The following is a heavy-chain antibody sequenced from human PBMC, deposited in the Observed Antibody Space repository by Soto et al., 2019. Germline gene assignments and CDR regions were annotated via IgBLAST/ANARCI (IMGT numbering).Heavy chain of an antibody. CDR1: GFTFRTYG. J-gene: IGHJ3*02. D-gene: IGHD1-26*01. CDR3: AKLRELDIHDAFDI. Sequence: EVQLLESGGGLVQPGGSPRLSCAASGFTFRTYGMSWVRQAPGKGLEWVSAISGGGGSPYYADSVKGRFTISRDNSKNTRYLQMNVLRAEDTAVYDCAKLRELDIHDAFDIWGQGKMVTVSS. V-gene: IGHV3-23*01. CDR2: ISGGGGSP.